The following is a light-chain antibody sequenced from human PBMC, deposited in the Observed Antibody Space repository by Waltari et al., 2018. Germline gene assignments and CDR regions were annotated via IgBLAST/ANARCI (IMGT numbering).Light chain of an antibody. V-gene: IGLV1-40*01. J-gene: IGLJ1*01. CDR2: GNS. Sequence: QSVLTQPPSVSGAPGQRVTISCTGNNSNIGAGYDVHWYQQLPGTAPKLLIYGNSKRPSGVPDRFSGSKPGTSASRAITGLQADDEADYYCQSFDRSLTGGYVFGPGTRVTVL. CDR1: NSNIGAGYD. CDR3: QSFDRSLTGGYV.